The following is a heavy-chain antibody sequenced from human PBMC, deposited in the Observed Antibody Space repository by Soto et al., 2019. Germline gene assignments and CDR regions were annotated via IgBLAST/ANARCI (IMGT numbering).Heavy chain of an antibody. CDR2: ISGGGDVT. V-gene: IGHV3-23*01. J-gene: IGHJ4*02. D-gene: IGHD6-19*01. Sequence: EVQLLESGGGLVQPGGSLRLSCAASGFTFGNYAFSWVRQAPGQGLECVSVISGGGDVTYYPDSVKGRFTTSRDNSKNTVYLQMNSLRAEDTAVYYCAKKSLGLIALPGLYYWDYWCQGNRVTVSS. CDR3: AKKSLGLIALPGLYYWDY. CDR1: GFTFGNYA.